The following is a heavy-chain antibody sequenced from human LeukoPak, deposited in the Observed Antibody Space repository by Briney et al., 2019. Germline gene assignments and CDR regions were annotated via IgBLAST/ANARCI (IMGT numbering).Heavy chain of an antibody. CDR1: GYFISSGYY. CDR3: ARDRSTRIDY. CDR2: IYHSGST. D-gene: IGHD2-2*01. J-gene: IGHJ4*02. Sequence: PSETLSLTCAVSGYFISSGYYWGWIRQPPGKGLEWIGSIYHSGSTYYNPSLKSRVAISVDTSKNQFSLKLSSVTAADTAVYYCARDRSTRIDYWGQGTLVTVSS. V-gene: IGHV4-38-2*02.